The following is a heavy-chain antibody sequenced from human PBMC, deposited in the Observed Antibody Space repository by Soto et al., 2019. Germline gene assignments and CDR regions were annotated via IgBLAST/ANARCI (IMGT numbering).Heavy chain of an antibody. D-gene: IGHD1-1*01. CDR2: ISAHNGNT. CDR3: ARGRYGDY. J-gene: IGHJ4*02. CDR1: GYTFTSYG. Sequence: ASVKVACKASGYTFTSYGITWVRQAPGQGLKWMGWISAHNGNTDYAQKLQGRVIVTRDTSTSTAYMELRSLISDDTAVYYCARGRYGDYWGQGALVTVSS. V-gene: IGHV1-18*01.